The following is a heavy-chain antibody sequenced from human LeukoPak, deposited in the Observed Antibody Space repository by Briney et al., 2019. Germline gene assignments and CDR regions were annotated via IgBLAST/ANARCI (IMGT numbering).Heavy chain of an antibody. D-gene: IGHD6-19*01. CDR2: IYHSGDT. Sequence: PSETLSLTCNVSGASMSSNYWSWIRQPPGKGLEWIGYIYHSGDTNYSPSLESRVTMSVDESKNQFSLRVHFVSAADTAVYYCASTRRAAVAGRFDSWGQGTLVTVSS. CDR3: ASTRRAAVAGRFDS. CDR1: GASMSSNY. V-gene: IGHV4-4*09. J-gene: IGHJ4*02.